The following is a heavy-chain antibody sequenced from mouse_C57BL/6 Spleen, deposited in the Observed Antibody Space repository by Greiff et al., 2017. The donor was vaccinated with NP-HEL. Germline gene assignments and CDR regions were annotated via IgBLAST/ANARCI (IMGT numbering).Heavy chain of an antibody. CDR1: GFTFTDYY. J-gene: IGHJ4*01. CDR2: IRNKANGYTT. Sequence: EVQLQESGGGLVQPGGSLSLSCAASGFTFTDYYMSWVRQPPGKALEWLGFIRNKANGYTTEYSASVKGRFTISRDNSQSILYLQMNALRAEDSATYYCARSSSTGTRAMDYWGQGTSVTVSS. D-gene: IGHD4-1*02. CDR3: ARSSSTGTRAMDY. V-gene: IGHV7-3*01.